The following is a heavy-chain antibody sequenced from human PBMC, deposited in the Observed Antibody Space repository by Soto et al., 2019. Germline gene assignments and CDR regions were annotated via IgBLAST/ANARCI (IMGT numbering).Heavy chain of an antibody. CDR3: AIQDCTNDVCLEAAVTVGGALES. D-gene: IGHD2-8*01. J-gene: IGHJ1*01. Sequence: EVQLVQSGGGLAQPGKSLRLSCAASGFTFRKFWMHWVRQVPGKGPVWVSYISSDGTTTDYADSVKGRFTISRDNPKDTPYLQMDSLRAEDTAVYYCAIQDCTNDVCLEAAVTVGGALESWGQGTLVTVSS. V-gene: IGHV3-74*01. CDR1: GFTFRKFW. CDR2: ISSDGTTT.